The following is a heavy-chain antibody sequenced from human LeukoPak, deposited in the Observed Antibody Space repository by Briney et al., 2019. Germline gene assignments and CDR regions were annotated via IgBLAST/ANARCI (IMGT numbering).Heavy chain of an antibody. J-gene: IGHJ5*02. CDR1: GFTFSSYG. D-gene: IGHD3-22*01. CDR3: ARDAYYSDGSDYYSWFDP. CDR2: ISYDGSNK. Sequence: PGRSLRLSCAASGFTFSSYGMHWVRQAPGKGLEWVAVISYDGSNKYYADSVKGRFTISRDNSKNTLYLQLSSLRAEDTAVYYCARDAYYSDGSDYYSWFDPWGQGTLVTVSS. V-gene: IGHV3-30*03.